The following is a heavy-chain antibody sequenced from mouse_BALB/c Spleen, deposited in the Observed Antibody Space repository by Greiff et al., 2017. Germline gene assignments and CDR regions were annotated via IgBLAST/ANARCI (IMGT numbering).Heavy chain of an antibody. V-gene: IGHV5-17*02. Sequence: DVMLVESGGGLVQPGGSRKLSCAASGFTFSSFGMHWVRQAPEKGLEWVAYISSGSSTIYYADTVKGRFTISRDNPKNTLFLQMTSLRSEDTAMYYCARYGNPYAMDYWGQGTSVTVSS. J-gene: IGHJ4*01. CDR3: ARYGNPYAMDY. CDR1: GFTFSSFG. D-gene: IGHD2-1*01. CDR2: ISSGSSTI.